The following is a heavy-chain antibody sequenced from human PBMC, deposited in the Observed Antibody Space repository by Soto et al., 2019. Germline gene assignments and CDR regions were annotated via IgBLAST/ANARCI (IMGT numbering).Heavy chain of an antibody. D-gene: IGHD2-8*01. J-gene: IGHJ4*02. CDR2: INPSGGST. Sequence: GASVKVSCKASGYTFTSYYMHWVRQAPVQGLEWMGIINPSGGSTSYAQKFQGRVTMTRDTSTSTVYMELSSLRSEDTAVYYCARDLGRCTNGVCYTGVFDYWGQGTLVTVSS. CDR1: GYTFTSYY. CDR3: ARDLGRCTNGVCYTGVFDY. V-gene: IGHV1-46*01.